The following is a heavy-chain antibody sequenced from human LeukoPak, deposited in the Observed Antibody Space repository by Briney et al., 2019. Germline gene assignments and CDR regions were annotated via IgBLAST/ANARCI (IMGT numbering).Heavy chain of an antibody. CDR2: IYVDNNV. D-gene: IGHD3-10*01. CDR1: GFIVSNNY. CDR3: ARDSNSYGSGATIDY. Sequence: GGSLRLSCVASGFIVSNNYLNWVRQAPGKGLEWLSIIYVDNNVYYADSVKGRFTISRDTSRNTLYLQMSSLRAEDTAVYYCARDSNSYGSGATIDYWGQGTLVTVSS. J-gene: IGHJ4*02. V-gene: IGHV3-66*01.